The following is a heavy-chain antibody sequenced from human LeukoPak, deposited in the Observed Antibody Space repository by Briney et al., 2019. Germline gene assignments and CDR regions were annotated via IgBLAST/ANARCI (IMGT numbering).Heavy chain of an antibody. CDR3: AKAGSIAAFDY. CDR2: ISGSGGST. V-gene: IGHV3-23*01. Sequence: HPGASLRLPCAASGFTFSSYAMSWVRQAPGKGLEWVSAISGSGGSTYYADSVKGRFTTSRDNSKNTLYLQMNSLRAEDTAVYYCAKAGSIAAFDYWGQGTLVTVSS. CDR1: GFTFSSYA. D-gene: IGHD6-6*01. J-gene: IGHJ4*02.